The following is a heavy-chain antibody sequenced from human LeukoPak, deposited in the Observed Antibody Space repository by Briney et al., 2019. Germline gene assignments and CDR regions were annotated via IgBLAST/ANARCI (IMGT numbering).Heavy chain of an antibody. CDR3: ARSIIHWFDP. Sequence: GGSLRLSCSASGFIFSNYWMTWVRQAPGKGLEWVANIKQDGSEKYYVDSVKGRFTISRDNAKKSLYLQMNGLRAEDTAVYYCARSIIHWFDPWGQGTLVTVSS. V-gene: IGHV3-7*04. CDR1: GFIFSNYW. CDR2: IKQDGSEK. J-gene: IGHJ5*02.